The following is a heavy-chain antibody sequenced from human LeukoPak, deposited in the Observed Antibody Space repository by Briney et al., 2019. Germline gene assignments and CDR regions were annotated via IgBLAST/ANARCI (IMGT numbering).Heavy chain of an antibody. J-gene: IGHJ5*02. CDR1: GFTFSSYA. CDR2: ISYDGSNK. CDR3: ARDARPVQRHCSGGSCSPLMGNWFDP. D-gene: IGHD2-15*01. V-gene: IGHV3-30*04. Sequence: GGSLRLSCAASGFTFSSYAMHWVRQAPGKGLEWVAVISYDGSNKYYADSVKGRFTISRDNSKNTLYLQMNSLRSEDTAVYYCARDARPVQRHCSGGSCSPLMGNWFDPWGQGTLVTVSS.